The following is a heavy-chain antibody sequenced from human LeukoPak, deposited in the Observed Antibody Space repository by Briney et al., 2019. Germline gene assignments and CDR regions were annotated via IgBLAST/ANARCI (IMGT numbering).Heavy chain of an antibody. CDR1: GFTVSSNC. Sequence: GGSLRLSCAASGFTVSSNCMSWVRQAPGKGLEWVSVIYSGGSTYYADSVKGRFTISRDNSKNTLYLQMNSLRAEDTAVYYCARDRRIAVAGQYYYYYGMDVWGQGTTVTVSS. CDR2: IYSGGST. V-gene: IGHV3-66*01. CDR3: ARDRRIAVAGQYYYYYGMDV. J-gene: IGHJ6*02. D-gene: IGHD6-19*01.